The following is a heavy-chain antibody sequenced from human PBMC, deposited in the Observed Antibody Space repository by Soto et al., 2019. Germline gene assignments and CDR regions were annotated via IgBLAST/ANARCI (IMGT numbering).Heavy chain of an antibody. CDR1: GGSVSSGSYY. CDR3: ARDFENTTRVDP. Sequence: PSETLSLTCTVSGGSVSSGSYYWTWLRQPPGKGLEWVAYISYSGNTNHNPSLKSRVTISVDTSKNQFSLRLSSVTAADTAIYYCARDFENTTRVDPWGQGTLVTVSS. V-gene: IGHV4-61*01. D-gene: IGHD2-2*01. J-gene: IGHJ5*02. CDR2: ISYSGNT.